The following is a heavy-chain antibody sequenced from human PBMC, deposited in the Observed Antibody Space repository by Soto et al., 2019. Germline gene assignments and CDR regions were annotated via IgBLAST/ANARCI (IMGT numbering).Heavy chain of an antibody. J-gene: IGHJ6*03. CDR2: IYYSGST. D-gene: IGHD3-3*01. CDR3: ATRTAQGLEWLPTYYYYYMDV. CDR1: GGSISSGGYY. V-gene: IGHV4-31*03. Sequence: QVQLQESGPGLVKPSQTLSLTCTVSGGSISSGGYYWSWIRQHPGKGLEWIGYIYYSGSTYYNPSLKRRVTISVDTSKNQFSLKLSSVTAADTAVYYCATRTAQGLEWLPTYYYYYMDVWGKGTTVTVSS.